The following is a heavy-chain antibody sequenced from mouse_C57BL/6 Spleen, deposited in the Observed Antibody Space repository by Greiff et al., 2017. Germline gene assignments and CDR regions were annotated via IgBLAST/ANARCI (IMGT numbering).Heavy chain of an antibody. CDR3: ARGPYDYDGAMDY. CDR1: GFTFSDYY. D-gene: IGHD2-4*01. J-gene: IGHJ4*01. CDR2: INYDGSST. V-gene: IGHV5-16*01. Sequence: DVQLVESEGGLVQPGSSMKLSCTASGFTFSDYYMAWVRQVPEKGLEWVANINYDGSSTYYLDSLKSRFIISRDNAKNILYLQMSSLKSEDTATYYCARGPYDYDGAMDYWGQGTSVTVSS.